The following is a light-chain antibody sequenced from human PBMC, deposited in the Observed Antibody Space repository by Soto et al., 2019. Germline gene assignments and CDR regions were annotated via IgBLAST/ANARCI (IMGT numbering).Light chain of an antibody. Sequence: DIQMTQSPSSVSASVGDRVSIXXRASKGIGNDVGWYQQKPGKAPKRXIYLTYSLQTGVPSRFSGSGSGTDFSLTISSLQPEDSATYFCLQHKSYPRTFGQGTKVDIK. V-gene: IGKV1-17*01. CDR2: LTY. CDR3: LQHKSYPRT. J-gene: IGKJ1*01. CDR1: KGIGND.